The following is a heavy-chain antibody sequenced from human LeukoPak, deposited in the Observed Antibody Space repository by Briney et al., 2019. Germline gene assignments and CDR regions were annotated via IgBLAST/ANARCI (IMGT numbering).Heavy chain of an antibody. CDR3: ARGRLDPGPPDAFDI. CDR1: GGTFSSYA. CDR2: IIPIFGTA. V-gene: IGHV1-69*13. Sequence: ASVKVSCKASGGTFSSYAISWVRQAPGQGLEWMGGIIPIFGTANYAQKFQGRVTITADESTSTAYMELSSLRSEDTAVYYCARGRLDPGPPDAFDIWGQGTMVTVSS. D-gene: IGHD6-19*01. J-gene: IGHJ3*02.